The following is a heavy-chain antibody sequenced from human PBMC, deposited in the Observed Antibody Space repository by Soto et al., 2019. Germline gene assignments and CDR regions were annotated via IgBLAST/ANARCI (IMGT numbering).Heavy chain of an antibody. J-gene: IGHJ4*02. CDR1: SGSITSSNW. D-gene: IGHD1-26*01. Sequence: QVQLQESGPGLVKPSGTLSLTCAISSGSITSSNWWSWVRQPPGKGMEWIGEVYNGGQANYNPSLKSRLTISVDSQNQFSLRLSSVTAADTAVYFCASHLIMPGTRGFDYWGQGSLVTVSS. CDR2: VYNGGQA. CDR3: ASHLIMPGTRGFDY. V-gene: IGHV4-4*02.